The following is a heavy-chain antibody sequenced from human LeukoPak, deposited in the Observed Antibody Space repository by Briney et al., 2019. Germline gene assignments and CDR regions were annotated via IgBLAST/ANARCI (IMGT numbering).Heavy chain of an antibody. Sequence: ASVKVSCKACGYTFTNHDINWVRQASGQGLEWMGWMNPKSGNTGYLQKFQGRVTMTRDTSMSTAFMELSRLTSEDTAVYYCARGVNSQGTAMVLFDSWGQGSLVIVSA. D-gene: IGHD5-18*01. CDR3: ARGVNSQGTAMVLFDS. CDR1: GYTFTNHD. J-gene: IGHJ4*02. CDR2: MNPKSGNT. V-gene: IGHV1-8*01.